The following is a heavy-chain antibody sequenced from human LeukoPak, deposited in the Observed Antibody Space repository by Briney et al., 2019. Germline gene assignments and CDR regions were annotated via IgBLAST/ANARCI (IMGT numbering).Heavy chain of an antibody. Sequence: GGSLRLSCAASGLTLSSYWMHWVRQAPGKGLVWVSRINSDGSTTSYADSVKGRFTISRDNAKNTLYLQMNSLRAEDTAVYYCARDLIGRYTFDYCGQGTLVTVSS. J-gene: IGHJ4*02. CDR2: INSDGSTT. CDR1: GLTLSSYW. CDR3: ARDLIGRYTFDY. V-gene: IGHV3-74*01. D-gene: IGHD3-10*01.